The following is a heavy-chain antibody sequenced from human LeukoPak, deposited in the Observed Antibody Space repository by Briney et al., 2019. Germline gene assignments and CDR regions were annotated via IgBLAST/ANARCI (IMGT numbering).Heavy chain of an antibody. V-gene: IGHV3-23*01. D-gene: IGHD4-17*01. CDR2: ISGSGGGT. CDR1: GFTFSTYA. Sequence: GGSLRLSCAASGFTFSTYAMSWVRQAAGKGLEWVSLISGSGGGTYYADSVKGRFTISRDNSDNTLYLQMSGLRADDTAVYYCTSQGGGDYVRSVFFDFWGQGTLVTVSS. CDR3: TSQGGGDYVRSVFFDF. J-gene: IGHJ4*02.